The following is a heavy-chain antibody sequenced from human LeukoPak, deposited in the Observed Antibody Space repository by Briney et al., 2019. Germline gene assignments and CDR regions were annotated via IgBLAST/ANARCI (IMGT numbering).Heavy chain of an antibody. V-gene: IGHV3-21*01. CDR3: AREVTAE. CDR1: GFTFSTHS. J-gene: IGHJ4*02. D-gene: IGHD1-14*01. Sequence: GGSLRLSCEASGFTFSTHSMDWVRQAPGKGLEWVSSISYSSSFLDYADSVQGRFTVSRDNAKNSLYLQMNSLRAEDTAVYYCAREVTAEWGQGTLVTVSS. CDR2: ISYSSSFL.